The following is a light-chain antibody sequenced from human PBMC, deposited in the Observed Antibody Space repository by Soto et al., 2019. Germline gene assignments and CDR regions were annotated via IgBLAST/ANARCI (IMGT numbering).Light chain of an antibody. CDR2: GNT. V-gene: IGLV1-40*01. CDR3: HSYYSSLTGSV. Sequence: QSVLTQPPSVSGAPGQRVTISCTGSSSNIGAGYDVHWYRQVPGTAPKLLIFGNTNRPSGVPDRFSGSKSGSSASLAITGLQAEDESEYYCHSYYSSLTGSVFGGGTKLTVL. J-gene: IGLJ3*02. CDR1: SSNIGAGYD.